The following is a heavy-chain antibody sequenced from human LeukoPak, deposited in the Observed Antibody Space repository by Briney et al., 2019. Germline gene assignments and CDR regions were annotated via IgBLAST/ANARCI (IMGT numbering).Heavy chain of an antibody. CDR1: GGSFSGYY. V-gene: IGHV4-34*01. J-gene: IGHJ4*02. CDR2: IYYSGST. Sequence: SETLSLTCAVYGGSFSGYYWSWIRQPPGKGLEWIGSIYYSGSTYYNPSLKSRVTISVDTSKNQFSLKLSSVTAADTAVYYCACFNSYGHYWGQGTLVTVSS. D-gene: IGHD4-23*01. CDR3: ACFNSYGHY.